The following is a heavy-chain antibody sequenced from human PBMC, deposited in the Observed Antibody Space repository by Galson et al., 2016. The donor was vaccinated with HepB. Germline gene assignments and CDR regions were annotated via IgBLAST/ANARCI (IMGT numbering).Heavy chain of an antibody. J-gene: IGHJ4*02. CDR2: ICGRCGDM. CDR3: AIDPSQWHDLLFGN. V-gene: IGHV3-23*01. D-gene: IGHD6-19*01. Sequence: SLRLSCAASGFTFDKYGMTWFRQAPGKGLEWVSTICGRCGDMDYADSVKGRITISRDDSENTLYLHMNSLRVEDTAIYYCAIDPSQWHDLLFGNWAQGTLVTVSA. CDR1: GFTFDKYG.